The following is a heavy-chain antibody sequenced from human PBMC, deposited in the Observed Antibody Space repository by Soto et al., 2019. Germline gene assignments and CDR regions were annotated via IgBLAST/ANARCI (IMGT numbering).Heavy chain of an antibody. Sequence: QVQLVQSGAEVKKPGASVKVSCKASGYTFTSYGISWVRQAPGQGLEWMGWISAYNGNTEYAQKLQGRVTMTTDTSTSTAYMELRSLRSDDTAVYYCARENVLRYFDWLSRNYYYGMDVWGQGTTVTVSS. D-gene: IGHD3-9*01. CDR3: ARENVLRYFDWLSRNYYYGMDV. CDR2: ISAYNGNT. CDR1: GYTFTSYG. J-gene: IGHJ6*02. V-gene: IGHV1-18*01.